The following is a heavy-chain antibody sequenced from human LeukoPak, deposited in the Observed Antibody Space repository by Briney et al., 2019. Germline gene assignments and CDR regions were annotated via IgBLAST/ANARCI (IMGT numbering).Heavy chain of an antibody. Sequence: SETLSLTCTVSGGSISSGGYYWSWIRQHPGKGLEWIGYIYYSGSTYYNPSLKSRVTISVDTSKNQFSLKLSSVTAADTAVYYCARSLASGWPYYFDYWGQGTLVTVSS. D-gene: IGHD6-19*01. CDR2: IYYSGST. J-gene: IGHJ4*02. CDR3: ARSLASGWPYYFDY. CDR1: GGSISSGGYY. V-gene: IGHV4-31*03.